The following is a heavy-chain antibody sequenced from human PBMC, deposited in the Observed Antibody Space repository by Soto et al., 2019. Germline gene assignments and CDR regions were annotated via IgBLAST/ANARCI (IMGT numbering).Heavy chain of an antibody. CDR1: GFTFSSYA. J-gene: IGHJ4*02. CDR2: ISGSGGST. D-gene: IGHD6-13*01. Sequence: GGSLRLSCAASGFTFSSYAMSWVRQAPGKGLEWVSAISGSGGSTYYADSVKGRFTISRDNSKNTLYLQMNSLRAEDTAVYYCAKDPYSSSWYGVDYWGQGTLVTVSS. CDR3: AKDPYSSSWYGVDY. V-gene: IGHV3-23*01.